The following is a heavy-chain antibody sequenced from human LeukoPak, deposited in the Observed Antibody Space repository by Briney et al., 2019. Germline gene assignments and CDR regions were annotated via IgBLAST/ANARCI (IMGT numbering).Heavy chain of an antibody. V-gene: IGHV4-39*07. J-gene: IGHJ4*02. Sequence: SETLSLTCTVSGGSISSYYWGWIRQPPGKGLEWIGSVYYTGASYYNPSLKSRVTISIDTSKKHFSLKLTSVTAADTAVYYCARGAPPQNWGQGTLVTVSS. CDR1: GGSISSYY. CDR2: VYYTGAS. CDR3: ARGAPPQN.